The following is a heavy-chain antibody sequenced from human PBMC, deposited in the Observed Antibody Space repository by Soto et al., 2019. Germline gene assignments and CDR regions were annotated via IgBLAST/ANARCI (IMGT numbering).Heavy chain of an antibody. V-gene: IGHV4-38-2*01. CDR2: IYHSGST. Sequence: PSETLSLTCAVSGYSISSGYYWGWIRQPPGKGLEWIGSIYHSGSTYYNPSLKSRVTISVDTSKNQFSLKLSSVTAADTAVYYCARGLDKAMASHFDYWGQGTLVTVSS. D-gene: IGHD5-18*01. CDR3: ARGLDKAMASHFDY. CDR1: GYSISSGYY. J-gene: IGHJ4*02.